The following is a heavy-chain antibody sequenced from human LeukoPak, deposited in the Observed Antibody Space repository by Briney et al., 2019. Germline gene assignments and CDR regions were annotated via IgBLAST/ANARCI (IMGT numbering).Heavy chain of an antibody. V-gene: IGHV4-38-2*02. D-gene: IGHD6-6*01. J-gene: IGHJ6*03. CDR3: ARVEYHGVQLVYYYYYYMDV. Sequence: PSETLSLTCTVSGYSISSGYYWGWIRQPPGKGLEWIGSIYHSGSTYYNPSLKSRVTISVDTSKNQFSLKLSSVTAADTAVYYCARVEYHGVQLVYYYYYYMDVWGKGTTVTVSS. CDR2: IYHSGST. CDR1: GYSISSGYY.